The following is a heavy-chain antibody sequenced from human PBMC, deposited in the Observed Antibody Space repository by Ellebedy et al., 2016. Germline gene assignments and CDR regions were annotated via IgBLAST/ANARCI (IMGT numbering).Heavy chain of an antibody. Sequence: GGSLRLSCAASGFTVSSNYMSWVRQAPGKGLEWVSVIYSGGSTYFADSVKGRFTISRDKSKNTLYLQMNSLRVEDTAVYYCARDRDPLPVYYGMDVWGQGTTVTVSS. CDR2: IYSGGST. CDR1: GFTVSSNY. J-gene: IGHJ6*02. V-gene: IGHV3-66*01. CDR3: ARDRDPLPVYYGMDV.